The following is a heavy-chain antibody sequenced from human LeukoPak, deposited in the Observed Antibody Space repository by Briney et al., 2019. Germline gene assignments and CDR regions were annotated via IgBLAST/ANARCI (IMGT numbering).Heavy chain of an antibody. CDR1: GFTFSSHA. V-gene: IGHV3-23*01. CDR3: AKDPVNGFNYFDF. CDR2: VSGSGDGR. J-gene: IGHJ4*02. Sequence: GGSLRLSCAASGFTFSSHAMSWVRQAPGKGLEWVSTVSGSGDGRYYADSVKGRSTISRDNSKDTLYLQINSLRVEDTAVYYCAKDPVNGFNYFDFWGQGTLVTVSS. D-gene: IGHD2-8*01.